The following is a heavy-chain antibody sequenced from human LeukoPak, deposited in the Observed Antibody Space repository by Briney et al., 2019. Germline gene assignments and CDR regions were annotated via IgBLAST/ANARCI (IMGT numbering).Heavy chain of an antibody. J-gene: IGHJ5*02. CDR2: IYSSGST. Sequence: SQTPSLTCTVSGDSFSGGDFYWSWIRQPPGKGLEWIGYIYSSGSTHYNPSLKSRVTISVDTSKNQFSLKLSSVTAADTAVYYCARDGSAGNNWFDPWGQGTLVTISS. CDR1: GDSFSGGDFY. D-gene: IGHD6-13*01. V-gene: IGHV4-30-4*01. CDR3: ARDGSAGNNWFDP.